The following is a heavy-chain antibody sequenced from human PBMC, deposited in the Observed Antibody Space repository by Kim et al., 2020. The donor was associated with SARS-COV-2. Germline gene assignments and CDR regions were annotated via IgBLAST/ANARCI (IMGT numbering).Heavy chain of an antibody. CDR3: ARGGLRGYYGMDV. J-gene: IGHJ6*02. CDR1: GGSISSSNW. V-gene: IGHV4-4*02. Sequence: SETLSLTCAVSGGSISSSNWWSWVRQPPGKGLEWIGEIYHSGSTNYNPSLKSRVTISVDKSKNQFSLKLSSVTAADTAVYYCARGGLRGYYGMDVWGQGTTVTVSS. CDR2: IYHSGST. D-gene: IGHD3-10*01.